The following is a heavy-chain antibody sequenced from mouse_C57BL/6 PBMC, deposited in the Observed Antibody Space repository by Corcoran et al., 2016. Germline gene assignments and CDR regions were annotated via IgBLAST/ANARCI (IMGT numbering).Heavy chain of an antibody. J-gene: IGHJ2*01. CDR3: AREGDYERSFDY. CDR2: INPNNGGT. CDR1: GYTFTDYN. Sequence: EVQLQQSGPELVKPGASVKMSCKASGYTFTDYNMHWVKQSHGKSLEWIGYINPNNGGTSYNQKFKGKATLTVNKSSSTAYMELRSLTSEDSAVYYCAREGDYERSFDYWGQGTTLTVSS. D-gene: IGHD2-4*01. V-gene: IGHV1-22*01.